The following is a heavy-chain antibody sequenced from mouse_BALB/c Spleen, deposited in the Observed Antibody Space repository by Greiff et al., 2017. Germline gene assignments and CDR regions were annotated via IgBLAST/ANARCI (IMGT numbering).Heavy chain of an antibody. CDR1: GYTFTDYA. V-gene: IGHV1S137*01. J-gene: IGHJ4*01. CDR2: ISTYYGDA. D-gene: IGHD3-1*01. Sequence: VMLVESGAELVRPGVSVKISCKGSGYTFTDYAMHWVKQSHAKSLEWIGVISTYYGDASYNQKFKGKATMTVDKSSSTAYMELARLTSEDSAIYYCARGGSSGPYAMDYWGQGTSVTVSS. CDR3: ARGGSSGPYAMDY.